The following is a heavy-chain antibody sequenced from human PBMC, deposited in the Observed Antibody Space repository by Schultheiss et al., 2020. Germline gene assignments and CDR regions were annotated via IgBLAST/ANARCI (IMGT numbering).Heavy chain of an antibody. V-gene: IGHV2-5*02. CDR3: ARTRYGDYIDY. CDR2: VYWDDDK. Sequence: SGPTLVKPTQTLTLTCTFSGFSLTTSGVGVGWIRQPPGKALEWLALVYWDDDKRYSPSLRSRITITQDTSKNQVVFTLTNMDPVDTATYYCARTRYGDYIDYWGQGTLVTVSS. J-gene: IGHJ4*02. CDR1: GFSLTTSGVG. D-gene: IGHD4-17*01.